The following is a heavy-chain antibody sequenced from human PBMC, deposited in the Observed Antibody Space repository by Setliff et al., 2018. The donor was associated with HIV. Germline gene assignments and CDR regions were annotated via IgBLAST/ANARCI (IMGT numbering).Heavy chain of an antibody. CDR3: TRGGPTVAYGVDV. J-gene: IGHJ6*02. V-gene: IGHV4-38-2*02. CDR1: GYSISSGYY. D-gene: IGHD4-17*01. CDR2: MYHGEST. Sequence: SETLSLTCNVSGYSISSGYYWGWIRQPPGKGLEWIGSMYHGESTSYNPPLKSRVTISVDASKNQFYLKLNSVTAADTAIYYCTRGGPTVAYGVDVWGQGTTVTVSS.